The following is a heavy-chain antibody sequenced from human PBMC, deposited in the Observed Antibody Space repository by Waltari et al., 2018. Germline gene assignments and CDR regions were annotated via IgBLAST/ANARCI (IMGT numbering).Heavy chain of an antibody. CDR3: TSDPSGYSYGFPYYMDV. Sequence: EVQVVESGGGLVKPGGSLRLSCAVSGFTFSSYNMNWVRQAPGQGLEWVSSIDSKSNYIYYGDSVTGRFTISIDNTKGSLYLQMNSRSAEDTAVYYCTSDPSGYSYGFPYYMDVWGKGTTVTISS. D-gene: IGHD5-18*01. V-gene: IGHV3-21*02. CDR2: IDSKSNYI. CDR1: GFTFSSYN. J-gene: IGHJ6*03.